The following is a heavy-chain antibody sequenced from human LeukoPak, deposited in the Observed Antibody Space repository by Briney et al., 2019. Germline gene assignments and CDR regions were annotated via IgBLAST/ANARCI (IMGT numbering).Heavy chain of an antibody. CDR2: IYYSGST. CDR3: ARDRDGYNFRAFDI. CDR1: GGSISSGDYY. V-gene: IGHV4-30-4*08. Sequence: SQTLSLTCTVSGGSISSGDYYWSWIRHPPGKGLEWIGYIYYSGSTYYNPSLKSRVTISVDTSKNQFSLKLSSVTAADTAVYYCARDRDGYNFRAFDIWGQGTMVTVSS. D-gene: IGHD5-24*01. J-gene: IGHJ3*02.